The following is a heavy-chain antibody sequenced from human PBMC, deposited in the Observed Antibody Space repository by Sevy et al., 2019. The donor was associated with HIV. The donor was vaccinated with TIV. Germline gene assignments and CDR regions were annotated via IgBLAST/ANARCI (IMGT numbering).Heavy chain of an antibody. J-gene: IGHJ5*02. V-gene: IGHV4-30-4*01. Sequence: SETLSLTCTVSGGSISSGDYYWSWIRQPPGKGLEWIGYIYYSGSTYYNPSLKSRVTISVDTSKNQFSLKLSSVTAADTAVSYYAREMTTSGWFDPWGQGTLVTVSS. D-gene: IGHD4-17*01. CDR2: IYYSGST. CDR1: GGSISSGDYY. CDR3: AREMTTSGWFDP.